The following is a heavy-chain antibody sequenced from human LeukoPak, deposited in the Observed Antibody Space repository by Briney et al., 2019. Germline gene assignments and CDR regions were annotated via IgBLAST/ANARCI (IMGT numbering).Heavy chain of an antibody. V-gene: IGHV1-2*02. CDR3: ARIEGSAAATSGVD. CDR1: GYTFTDYY. Sequence: ASVKLSCKASGYTFTDYYIHCARHAPGQALECMGWISPKSYSTLYAETFQDSVTMTRDKSIPTVHMALSSLGSDGPAIYYCARIEGSAAATSGVDWGQGTLVTVSS. J-gene: IGHJ4*02. CDR2: ISPKSYST. D-gene: IGHD2-15*01.